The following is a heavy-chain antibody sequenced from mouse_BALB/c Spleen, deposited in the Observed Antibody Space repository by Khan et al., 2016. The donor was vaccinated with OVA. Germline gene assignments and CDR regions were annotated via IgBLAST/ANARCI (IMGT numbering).Heavy chain of an antibody. CDR3: ARGYYGSSVAY. J-gene: IGHJ3*01. D-gene: IGHD1-1*01. Sequence: LVESGPELKKPGETVKISCKASGYTFTDYSMHWVKQAPGKGLKWMGWINTETGEPTYADDFKGRFAFSLETSASTAYLQINNLKNEDTATYFCARGYYGSSVAYWGQGTLVTVSA. CDR1: GYTFTDYS. V-gene: IGHV9-2-1*01. CDR2: INTETGEP.